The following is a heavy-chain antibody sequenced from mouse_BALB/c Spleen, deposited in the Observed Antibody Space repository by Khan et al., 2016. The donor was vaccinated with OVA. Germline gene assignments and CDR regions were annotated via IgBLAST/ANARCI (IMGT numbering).Heavy chain of an antibody. CDR3: VNHGSSSAWFTY. CDR1: GYTFTKYW. D-gene: IGHD1-1*01. V-gene: IGHV1-7*01. J-gene: IGHJ3*01. CDR2: INPSTGYT. Sequence: QVRLQQSGAELAKPGASVKMSCKASGYTFTKYWMHWVKQRPGQGLEWIGYINPSTGYTEYNQKFKEKATLTADKSSSTAYMQLSSLTSEDSAVYYCVNHGSSSAWFTYWGQGTLVTVSA.